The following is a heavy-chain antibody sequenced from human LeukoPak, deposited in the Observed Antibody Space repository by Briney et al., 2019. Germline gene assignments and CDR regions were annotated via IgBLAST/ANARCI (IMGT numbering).Heavy chain of an antibody. CDR2: IYPRDGST. Sequence: ASVKVSCKASGYTFTSNYIHWVRQAPGQGLEWMGMIYPRDGSTSYAQKFQGRVTITADESTSTAYMELSSLRSEDTAVYYCARDLEPQSYYYYGMDVWGQGTTVTVSS. CDR3: ARDLEPQSYYYYGMDV. CDR1: GYTFTSNY. V-gene: IGHV1-46*01. J-gene: IGHJ6*02. D-gene: IGHD1-1*01.